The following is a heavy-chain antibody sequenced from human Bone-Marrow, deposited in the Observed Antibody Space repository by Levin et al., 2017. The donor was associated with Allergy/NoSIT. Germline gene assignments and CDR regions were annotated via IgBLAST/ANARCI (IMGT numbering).Heavy chain of an antibody. V-gene: IGHV4-39*01. CDR1: GGSISSSSYY. D-gene: IGHD3-10*01. Sequence: PGGSLRLSCTVSGGSISSSSYYWGWIRQPPGKGLEWIGSIYYSGSTYYNPSLKSRVTISVDTSKNQFSLKLSSVTAADTAVYYCASSRITMVRGVKISHAFDIWGQGTMVTVSS. CDR2: IYYSGST. CDR3: ASSRITMVRGVKISHAFDI. J-gene: IGHJ3*02.